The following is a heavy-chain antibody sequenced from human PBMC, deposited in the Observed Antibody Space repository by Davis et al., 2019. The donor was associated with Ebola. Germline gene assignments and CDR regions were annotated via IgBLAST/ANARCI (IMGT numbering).Heavy chain of an antibody. V-gene: IGHV4-4*02. Sequence: SQTLSLTCAVSGGSISSSNWWSWVRQPPGKGLEWIGEIYPSGSTNYNPSLKSRVTISVDKSKNQFSLKLSSVTAADTAVYYCARRIRGATIRPFDYWGQGTLVTVSS. D-gene: IGHD5-12*01. CDR1: GGSISSSNW. CDR2: IYPSGST. CDR3: ARRIRGATIRPFDY. J-gene: IGHJ4*02.